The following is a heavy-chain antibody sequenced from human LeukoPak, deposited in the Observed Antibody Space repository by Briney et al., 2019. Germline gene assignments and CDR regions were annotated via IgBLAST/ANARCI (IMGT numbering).Heavy chain of an antibody. J-gene: IGHJ4*02. CDR1: GFILRSHA. Sequence: GGSLRLSCSASGFILRSHAMHWVRQAPGKGLEYVSRISDNGGSTYYADSVKGRFTISRDNSKNTLYLQMSSLRAVDTAVYYCVKDNEAGGSPFDRWGQGTLVAVSS. CDR3: VKDNEAGGSPFDR. D-gene: IGHD1-1*01. V-gene: IGHV3-64D*06. CDR2: ISDNGGST.